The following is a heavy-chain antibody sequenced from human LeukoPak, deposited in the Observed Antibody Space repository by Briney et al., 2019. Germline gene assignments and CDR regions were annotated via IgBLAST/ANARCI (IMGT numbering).Heavy chain of an antibody. Sequence: SETLSLTCTVSGGSISSGSYYWSWIRQPAGKGLEGIGRIYTSGSTNYNPSLKSRVTISVDTSKNQFSLKLSSVTAADTAVYYCARRRTPDIAAAGGKRLDAFDIWGQGTMVTVSS. CDR2: IYTSGST. CDR1: GGSISSGSYY. V-gene: IGHV4-61*02. CDR3: ARRRTPDIAAAGGKRLDAFDI. J-gene: IGHJ3*02. D-gene: IGHD6-13*01.